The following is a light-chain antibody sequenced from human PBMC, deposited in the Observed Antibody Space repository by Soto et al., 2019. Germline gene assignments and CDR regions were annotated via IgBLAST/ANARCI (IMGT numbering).Light chain of an antibody. CDR1: QSISDY. V-gene: IGKV1-39*01. CDR2: AAS. J-gene: IGKJ1*01. Sequence: DIQMTQSPSSLSASVGDRVTITCRASQSISDYLNWYQQKPGKAPKLLIYAASSLLSGVPSRFSGSGSGTVFTLTITSLQPEDFASYYCQQSYSTPTWTFGQGTKVDI. CDR3: QQSYSTPTWT.